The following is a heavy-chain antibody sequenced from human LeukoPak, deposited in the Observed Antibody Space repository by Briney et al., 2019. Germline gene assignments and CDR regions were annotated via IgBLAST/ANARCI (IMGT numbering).Heavy chain of an antibody. D-gene: IGHD3-22*01. CDR2: FDPEDGET. CDR3: ARQRGSDSSGFNAFDI. V-gene: IGHV1-24*01. Sequence: ASVKVSCKVSGYTLTELSMHWVRQAPGKGLEWMGGFDPEDGETIYAQKFQGRVTMTEDTSTDTAYMELSSLRSEDTAVYYCARQRGSDSSGFNAFDIWGQGTMVTVSS. CDR1: GYTLTELS. J-gene: IGHJ3*02.